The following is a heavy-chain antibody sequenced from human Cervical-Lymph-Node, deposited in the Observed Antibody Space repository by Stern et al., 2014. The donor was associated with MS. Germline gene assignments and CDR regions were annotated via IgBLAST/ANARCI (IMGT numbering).Heavy chain of an antibody. D-gene: IGHD5-18*01. Sequence: QITLTESGPTLVKPTQTLTLTCTFSGFSLSTSGVGVGWIRQPPGKALEWLGLIYWDDEKRYSPSLKSRLTITKDTSKNQVVLTMTNMDPLDTGTYYCAHRRQAAVVPVFYFDYWGQGTLVTVSS. CDR1: GFSLSTSGVG. CDR2: IYWDDEK. V-gene: IGHV2-5*02. J-gene: IGHJ4*02. CDR3: AHRRQAAVVPVFYFDY.